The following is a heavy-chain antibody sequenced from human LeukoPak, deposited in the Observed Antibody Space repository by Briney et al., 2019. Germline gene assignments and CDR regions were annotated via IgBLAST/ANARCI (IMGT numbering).Heavy chain of an antibody. CDR1: GFTFSSYA. CDR2: IPYDGSNK. D-gene: IGHD6-19*01. J-gene: IGHJ4*02. CDR3: ARDLGYSSGWAD. Sequence: GGSLRLSCAASGFTFSSYAMHWVRQAPGKGLEWVAVIPYDGSNKYYADSVKGRFTISRDNSKNTLYLQMNSLRAEDTAVYYCARDLGYSSGWADWGQGTLVTVSS. V-gene: IGHV3-30-3*01.